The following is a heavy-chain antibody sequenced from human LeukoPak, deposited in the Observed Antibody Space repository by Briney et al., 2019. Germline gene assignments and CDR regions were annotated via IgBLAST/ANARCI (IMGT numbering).Heavy chain of an antibody. CDR3: AKRPSDYGDYVTYFDY. CDR2: ISDDGRNK. D-gene: IGHD4-17*01. CDR1: GFSFISYG. Sequence: GGSLRLSCAASGFSFISYGMHWVRQAPGKGLERVGVISDDGRNKKYADSVKGRFTISRDNSKDTPYLQMNSLRDEDTAVYYCAKRPSDYGDYVTYFDYWGQGTLVTVSS. V-gene: IGHV3-30*18. J-gene: IGHJ4*02.